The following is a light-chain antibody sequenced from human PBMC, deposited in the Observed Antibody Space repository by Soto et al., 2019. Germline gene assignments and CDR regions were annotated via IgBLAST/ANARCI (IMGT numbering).Light chain of an antibody. CDR3: AAWDDSLKALV. CDR1: SSNIGANT. J-gene: IGLJ2*01. CDR2: SSN. Sequence: QSVLSQSPSASGAPGQRVTISCSGSSSNIGANTVSWHQQLPGAAPKVLIWSSNQRPSGVPDRFSGSKSGTSASLAISGLQSEDEADYYCAAWDDSLKALVFGGGTQLTVL. V-gene: IGLV1-44*01.